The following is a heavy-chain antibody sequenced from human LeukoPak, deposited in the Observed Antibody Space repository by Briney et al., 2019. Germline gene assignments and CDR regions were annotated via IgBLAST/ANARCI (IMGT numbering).Heavy chain of an antibody. D-gene: IGHD5-12*01. V-gene: IGHV3-7*03. Sequence: GGSLRLSCAASGFTFSSYWMSWVRQAPGKGLEWVANIKQDGSEKYYVDSVKGRFTISRDNAKNSLYLQMNSLKPEDTAVYYCTRAGGYDNYLDYWGQGTPLTVSS. CDR2: IKQDGSEK. CDR1: GFTFSSYW. J-gene: IGHJ4*02. CDR3: TRAGGYDNYLDY.